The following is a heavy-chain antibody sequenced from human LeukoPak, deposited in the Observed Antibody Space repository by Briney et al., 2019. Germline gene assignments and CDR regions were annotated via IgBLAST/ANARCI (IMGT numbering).Heavy chain of an antibody. CDR2: INQDGSAQ. CDR3: ARRSPAIGSGYPSGFDP. CDR1: GFTFSHYY. V-gene: IGHV3-7*01. J-gene: IGHJ5*02. D-gene: IGHD3-22*01. Sequence: GGSLRLSCAASGFTFSHYYMTWVRQAPGKGLEWVANINQDGSAQYYLDSVKGRFTISRDNAKNSQYLQVNSLRAEDTAVYYCARRSPAIGSGYPSGFDPWGQGTLVTVSS.